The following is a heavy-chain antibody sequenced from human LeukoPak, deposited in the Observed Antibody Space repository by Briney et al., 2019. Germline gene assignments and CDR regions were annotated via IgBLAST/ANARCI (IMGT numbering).Heavy chain of an antibody. D-gene: IGHD6-6*01. J-gene: IGHJ4*02. CDR1: GFTFSSYS. V-gene: IGHV3-74*01. CDR3: ARRDSSSSWDY. Sequence: GGSLRLSCAASGFTFSSYSMHWVRQAPGKGLVWVSRINSDGSSTSYADSVKGRFTISRDNAKNTLYLQMNSLRAEDTAVYYCARRDSSSSWDYWGQGTLVTVSS. CDR2: INSDGSST.